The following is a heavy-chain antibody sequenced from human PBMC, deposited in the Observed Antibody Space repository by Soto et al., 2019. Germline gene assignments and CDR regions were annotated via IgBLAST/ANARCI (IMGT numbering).Heavy chain of an antibody. CDR3: ARGGAYSYGPYYYYMDV. CDR1: GFTFDTYW. D-gene: IGHD5-18*01. Sequence: PGGSLRLSRAASGFTFDTYWIHWVRQAPGKGLVWVSRINNAGSSTNYADSVKGRVTLSRDNAKNTLYLQINSLRAEDTAVYYCARGGAYSYGPYYYYMDVWGKGTTVIV. CDR2: INNAGSST. J-gene: IGHJ6*03. V-gene: IGHV3-74*01.